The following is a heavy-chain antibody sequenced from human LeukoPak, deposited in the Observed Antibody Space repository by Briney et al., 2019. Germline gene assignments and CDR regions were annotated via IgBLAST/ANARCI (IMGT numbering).Heavy chain of an antibody. CDR3: ARRPELGVLYYMDV. D-gene: IGHD3-16*01. V-gene: IGHV3-48*01. CDR2: LSGSSGTI. CDR1: GFTFSSYS. Sequence: PGGSLRLSCAASGFTFSSYSMNWVRQAPGKGLEWVSYLSGSSGTIYYADSVKGRFTISRDNAKNSLYLQMNSLRAEDTAVYYCARRPELGVLYYMDVWGKGTTVTVSS. J-gene: IGHJ6*03.